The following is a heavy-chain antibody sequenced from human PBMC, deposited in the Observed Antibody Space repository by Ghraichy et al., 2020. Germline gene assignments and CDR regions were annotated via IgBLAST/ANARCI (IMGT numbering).Heavy chain of an antibody. CDR3: ARDPWLAVQSTNWFDL. D-gene: IGHD6-19*01. V-gene: IGHV3-48*02. Sequence: GGSLRLSCAASGFTFSSYSMNWVRQAPGKGLEWVSYISSSSSTIYYADSVKGRFTISRDNAKNSLYLQMNSLRDEDTAVYYCARDPWLAVQSTNWFDLWGQGTLVTVSS. CDR1: GFTFSSYS. CDR2: ISSSSSTI. J-gene: IGHJ5*02.